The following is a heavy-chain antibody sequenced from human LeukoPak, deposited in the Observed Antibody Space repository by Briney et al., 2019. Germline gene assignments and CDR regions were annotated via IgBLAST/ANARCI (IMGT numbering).Heavy chain of an antibody. CDR3: ARGIAAAAYYFDY. D-gene: IGHD6-13*01. J-gene: IGHJ4*02. CDR2: INPSGGST. V-gene: IGHV1-46*01. CDR1: GYTFTSYY. Sequence: ASVRVSCKASGYTFTSYYMHWVRQAPGQGLEWMGIINPSGGSTTYAQKFQGRVTMTRDTSTSTVYMELSSPNSEDTAVYYCARGIAAAAYYFDYWGQGTLVTASS.